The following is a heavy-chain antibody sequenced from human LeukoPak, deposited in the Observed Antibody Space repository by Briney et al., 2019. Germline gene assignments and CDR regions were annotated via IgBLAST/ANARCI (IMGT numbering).Heavy chain of an antibody. CDR1: GFTFSSYW. V-gene: IGHV3-7*03. Sequence: GGSLRLSCAASGFTFSSYWMSWVRQAPGKGLEWGANIKEEGSEKDYVESVKGGFTISRDNAKNSLYLQMNSLRAEDTAVYYCAKDISYDSSGYYSTDAFDIWGQGTMVTVSS. CDR2: IKEEGSEK. D-gene: IGHD3-22*01. CDR3: AKDISYDSSGYYSTDAFDI. J-gene: IGHJ3*02.